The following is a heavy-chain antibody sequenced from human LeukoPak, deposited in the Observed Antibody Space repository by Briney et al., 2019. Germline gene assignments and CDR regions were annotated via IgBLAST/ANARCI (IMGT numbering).Heavy chain of an antibody. V-gene: IGHV4-39*01. CDR3: ARVYYDSSGYSPIDY. CDR2: IYYSGST. Sequence: SETLSLTCTVSGGSISSSSYYWGWIRQPPGKGLERIGSIYYSGSTYYNPSLKSRVTISVDTSKNQFSLKLSSVTAADTAVYYCARVYYDSSGYSPIDYWGQGTLVTVSS. J-gene: IGHJ4*02. D-gene: IGHD3-22*01. CDR1: GGSISSSSYY.